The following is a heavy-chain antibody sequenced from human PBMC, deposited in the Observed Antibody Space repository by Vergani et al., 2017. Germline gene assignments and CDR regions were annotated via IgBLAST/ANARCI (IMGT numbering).Heavy chain of an antibody. V-gene: IGHV4-61*02. CDR1: GGSISSGSYY. CDR3: ARATLRGLRLDY. D-gene: IGHD5-24*01. J-gene: IGHJ4*02. CDR2: IYTSGST. Sequence: QVQLQESGPGLVKPSQTLSLTCTVSGGSISSGSYYWSWIRQPAGKGLEWIGRIYTSGSTNYNPSLKSRVTISVDTSKNQFSLKLSSVTAADTAVYYCARATLRGLRLDYWGQGTLVTVSS.